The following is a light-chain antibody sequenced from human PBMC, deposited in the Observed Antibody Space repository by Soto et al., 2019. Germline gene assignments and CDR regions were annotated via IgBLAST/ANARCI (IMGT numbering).Light chain of an antibody. J-gene: IGKJ1*01. CDR2: GAS. V-gene: IGKV3-20*01. CDR1: QSGSSSS. CDR3: QQYGSSPPT. Sequence: EIVLTQSPGTLSLSPGEGATLSCRASQSGSSSSLAWYQQKPGQAPRLLISGASSRATGIPDRFSGSGSGTDFTLTISRLELEDFAVYYCQQYGSSPPTFGQGTKVEIK.